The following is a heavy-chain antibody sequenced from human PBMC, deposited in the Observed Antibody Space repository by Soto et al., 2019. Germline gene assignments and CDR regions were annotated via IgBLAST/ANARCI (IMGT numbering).Heavy chain of an antibody. CDR3: ARVSGRYYYGMDV. V-gene: IGHV4-4*02. Sequence: PSETLSLTRAVSGGSISSSNWWSWVRQPPGKGLEWIGEIYHSGSTNYNPSLKSRVTISVDKSKNQFSLKLSSVTAADTAVYYCARVSGRYYYGMDVWGQGTTVTVSS. CDR2: IYHSGST. J-gene: IGHJ6*02. CDR1: GGSISSSNW. D-gene: IGHD6-19*01.